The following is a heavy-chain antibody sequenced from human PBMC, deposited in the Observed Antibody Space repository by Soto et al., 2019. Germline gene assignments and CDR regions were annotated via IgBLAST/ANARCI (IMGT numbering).Heavy chain of an antibody. V-gene: IGHV3-30-3*01. Sequence: GGSLRLSCAASGFTFSSYAMHWVRQAPGKGLEWVAVISYDGSNKCYADSVKGRFTISRDNSKNTLYLQMNSLRAEDTAVYYCALGYCSGGSCRPARYNWFDPWGQGTLVTVSS. CDR3: ALGYCSGGSCRPARYNWFDP. CDR2: ISYDGSNK. CDR1: GFTFSSYA. J-gene: IGHJ5*02. D-gene: IGHD2-15*01.